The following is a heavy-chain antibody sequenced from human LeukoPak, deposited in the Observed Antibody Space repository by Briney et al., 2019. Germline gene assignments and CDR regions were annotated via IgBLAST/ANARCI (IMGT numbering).Heavy chain of an antibody. Sequence: PRGSLRLSCAASGFSFSNYWMHWVRQAPGKGLVWVSRIKSDESSTFYADSVKARFAISRNNAKNTLYLQMNSLRAEDTAVYYCARDAGGPDDYWGLRVLVTVSS. CDR2: IKSDESST. CDR1: GFSFSNYW. V-gene: IGHV3-74*01. J-gene: IGHJ4*02. CDR3: ARDAGGPDDY. D-gene: IGHD6-25*01.